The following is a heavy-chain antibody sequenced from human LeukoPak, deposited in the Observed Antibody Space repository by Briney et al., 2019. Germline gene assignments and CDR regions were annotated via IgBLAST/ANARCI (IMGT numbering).Heavy chain of an antibody. Sequence: ASVKVSCKASGYTFTSYGISWVRQAPGQGLEWMGWISAYNGNTNYAQKLQGRVTMTTDTSTSTAYMELRSLRSDDTAVYYCARANERLLWFGESTYYFDYWGQGTLVTVSS. CDR1: GYTFTSYG. CDR2: ISAYNGNT. D-gene: IGHD3-10*01. V-gene: IGHV1-18*01. J-gene: IGHJ4*02. CDR3: ARANERLLWFGESTYYFDY.